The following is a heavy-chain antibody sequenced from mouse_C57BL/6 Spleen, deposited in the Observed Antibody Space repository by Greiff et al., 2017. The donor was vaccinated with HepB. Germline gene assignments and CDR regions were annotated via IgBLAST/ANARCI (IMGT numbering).Heavy chain of an antibody. Sequence: QVQLQQSGPELVKPGASVKISCKASGYAFSSSWMNWVKQRPGKGLEWIGRIYPGDGDTNYNGKFKGKATLTADKSSSTAYMQLSSLTSEDSAVYCCARCPTVVATGAYWGQGTLVTVSA. D-gene: IGHD1-1*01. CDR3: ARCPTVVATGAY. J-gene: IGHJ3*01. V-gene: IGHV1-82*01. CDR2: IYPGDGDT. CDR1: GYAFSSSW.